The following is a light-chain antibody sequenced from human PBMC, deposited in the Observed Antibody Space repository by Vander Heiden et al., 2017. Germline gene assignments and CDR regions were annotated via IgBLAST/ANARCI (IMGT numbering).Light chain of an antibody. Sequence: SYELTQPLSVSVALGQTARITCGGNNIGSKNVHWYQQKPGQAPVLGIYRDSNRPSGIPERFSGSNSGNTANLTISRAQAGDESYYYCQVWDSSTVVFGTGTKVTVL. CDR1: NIGSKN. CDR2: RDS. J-gene: IGLJ1*01. CDR3: QVWDSSTVV. V-gene: IGLV3-9*01.